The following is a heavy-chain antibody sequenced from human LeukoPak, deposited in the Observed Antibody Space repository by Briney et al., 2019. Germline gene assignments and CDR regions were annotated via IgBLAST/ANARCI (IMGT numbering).Heavy chain of an antibody. V-gene: IGHV4-59*01. CDR3: ARDQVGITMVRGVTAGIFNNWFDP. J-gene: IGHJ5*02. D-gene: IGHD3-10*01. Sequence: SETLSLTCTVSGGSISSYYWSWIRQPPGKGLEWIGYIYYSGSTNYNPSLKSRVTISVDTSKNQFSLKLSSVTAADTAVYYCARDQVGITMVRGVTAGIFNNWFDPWGQGTLVTVSS. CDR2: IYYSGST. CDR1: GGSISSYY.